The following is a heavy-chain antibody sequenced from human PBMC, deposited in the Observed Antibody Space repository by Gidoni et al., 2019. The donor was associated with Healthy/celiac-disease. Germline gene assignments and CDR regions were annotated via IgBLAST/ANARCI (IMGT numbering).Heavy chain of an antibody. CDR1: GFTFSIYW. D-gene: IGHD3-9*01. CDR2: IKQDGSEK. J-gene: IGHJ5*02. Sequence: EVQLVESGGGLVQPGGSLSLSCAASGFTFSIYWMSWVRQAPGKGLEWVANIKQDGSEKYYVDAVKGRFTISRDNAKNSLYLQMNSLRAEDTAVYYCARSHLELHYDILTGYYYNWFDPWGQETLVTVSS. V-gene: IGHV3-7*03. CDR3: ARSHLELHYDILTGYYYNWFDP.